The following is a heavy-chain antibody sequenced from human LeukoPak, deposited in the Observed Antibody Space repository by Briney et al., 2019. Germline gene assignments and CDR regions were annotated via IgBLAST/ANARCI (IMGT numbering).Heavy chain of an antibody. V-gene: IGHV4-39*07. CDR2: IYFTGNT. CDR3: ARGTVYSSSPLHYYYYMDV. D-gene: IGHD6-6*01. CDR1: GGPINTDGYY. Sequence: PSETLSLTCTVSGGPINTDGYYWGWIRQPPGKGLEWIGSIYFTGNTYYNPSLRSRVTISVDTSKNQFSLKLNSVTAADTAVYFCARGTVYSSSPLHYYYYMDVWGKGATVTVSS. J-gene: IGHJ6*03.